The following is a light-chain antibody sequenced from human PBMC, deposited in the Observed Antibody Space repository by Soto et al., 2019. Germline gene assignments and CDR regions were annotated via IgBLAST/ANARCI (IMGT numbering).Light chain of an antibody. V-gene: IGKV1-39*01. Sequence: DIQMTQSPSSLSASVGDRVTITCRASQSIDTFLNWYQQRPGKAPKLLISAASSLQSGVPSTFSGRGSGTDFTLTISSLQTEDFATYDCQQSYSIPYTFGPGTRLEIK. CDR2: AAS. CDR3: QQSYSIPYT. CDR1: QSIDTF. J-gene: IGKJ5*01.